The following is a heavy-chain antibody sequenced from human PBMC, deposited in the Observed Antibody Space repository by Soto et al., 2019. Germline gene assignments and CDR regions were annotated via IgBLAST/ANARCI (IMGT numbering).Heavy chain of an antibody. CDR1: GYTFTSYG. Sequence: QVQLVQSGAEVKKPGASVKVSCKASGYTFTSYGISWVRQAPGQGLEWMGWISAYNGNTNYARKLQGRVTMTTDTSTSTAYMELRSLRSDDTAVYYCARSDYYDSSGYYPTFDYWGQGTLVTVSS. D-gene: IGHD3-22*01. V-gene: IGHV1-18*04. CDR3: ARSDYYDSSGYYPTFDY. J-gene: IGHJ4*02. CDR2: ISAYNGNT.